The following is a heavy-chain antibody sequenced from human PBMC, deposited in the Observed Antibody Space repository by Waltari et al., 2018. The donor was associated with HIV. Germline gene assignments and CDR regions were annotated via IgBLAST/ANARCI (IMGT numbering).Heavy chain of an antibody. V-gene: IGHV1-2*02. D-gene: IGHD3-22*01. CDR3: AREYYYDSGAYSNWFDP. Sequence: EVKKPGDSVRVSCETSGYTFTAYYMHWVRQAPGQGLEWMGWINVNSGGTRYAQKFQDRVTVTRDTSINTTYLELRSLRSDDTAEYFCAREYYYDSGAYSNWFDPWGQGTLVTVSS. CDR1: GYTFTAYY. J-gene: IGHJ5*02. CDR2: INVNSGGT.